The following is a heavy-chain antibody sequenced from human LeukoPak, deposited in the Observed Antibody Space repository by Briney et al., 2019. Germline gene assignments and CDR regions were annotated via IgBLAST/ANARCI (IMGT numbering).Heavy chain of an antibody. V-gene: IGHV3-30*04. CDR1: GFTFSSYA. Sequence: GGSLRPSCAASGFTFSSYAMHWVRQAPGKGLEWVAVISYDGSNKYYADSVKGRFTISRDNSKNTLYLQMNSLRAEDTAVYYCASLTPDFDYWGQGTLVTVSS. CDR3: ASLTPDFDY. J-gene: IGHJ4*02. CDR2: ISYDGSNK.